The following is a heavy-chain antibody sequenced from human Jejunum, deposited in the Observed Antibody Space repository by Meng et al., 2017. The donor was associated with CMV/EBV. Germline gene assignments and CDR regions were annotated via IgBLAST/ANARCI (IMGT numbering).Heavy chain of an antibody. CDR1: GSNFEDYW. J-gene: IGHJ4*02. CDR2: IRYDGGER. CDR3: TRVLDY. Sequence: SLGLSCAASGSNFEDYWMDWVRQAPGRGLEWVANIRYDGGERYYVNSVEGRFFIYRDNARNTLYLQMNSLRGDDSAIYYCTRVLDYWGQGTPVTVSS. V-gene: IGHV3-7*04.